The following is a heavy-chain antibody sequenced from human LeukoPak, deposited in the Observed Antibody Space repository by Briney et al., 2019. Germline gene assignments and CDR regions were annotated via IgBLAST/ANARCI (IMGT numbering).Heavy chain of an antibody. Sequence: ASVKVSCKASGYTLTSYGISWVRQAPGQGLEWMGWISAYNGNTNYAQKLQGRVTMTTDTSTSTAYMELRSLRSDDTAEYYCARDLDFWSGNYYYGMDVWGQGTTVTVSS. CDR2: ISAYNGNT. V-gene: IGHV1-18*01. CDR1: GYTLTSYG. J-gene: IGHJ6*02. D-gene: IGHD3-3*01. CDR3: ARDLDFWSGNYYYGMDV.